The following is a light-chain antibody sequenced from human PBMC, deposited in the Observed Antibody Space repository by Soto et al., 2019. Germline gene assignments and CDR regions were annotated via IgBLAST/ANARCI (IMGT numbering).Light chain of an antibody. J-gene: IGKJ2*01. CDR1: QSVTSGY. CDR2: DAS. V-gene: IGKV3-20*01. CDR3: QQYGTSLLYP. Sequence: EIVLTQSPGTLSLSPGERATLSCRASQSVTSGYLAWYQQKPGQAPRLLIYDASSRATGIPDRFSGSGSGTDFTLTISRLEPEDFAVYYGQQYGTSLLYPFGQGTKLEIK.